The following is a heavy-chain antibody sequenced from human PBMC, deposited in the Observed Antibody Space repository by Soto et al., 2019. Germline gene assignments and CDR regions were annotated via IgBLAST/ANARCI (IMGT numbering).Heavy chain of an antibody. CDR3: ARDKEVLLTNYGMAV. V-gene: IGHV3-74*01. CDR1: RFTFGSYW. Sequence: GRALRLSCTAARFTFGSYWMHWVRQAPGKGLVWVSDINVDGTETWYADSVKGRFTISRDNDKKTLYLHMNGLRVDDTGVYYCARDKEVLLTNYGMAVWGQGTTVTVSS. CDR2: INVDGTET. J-gene: IGHJ6*02.